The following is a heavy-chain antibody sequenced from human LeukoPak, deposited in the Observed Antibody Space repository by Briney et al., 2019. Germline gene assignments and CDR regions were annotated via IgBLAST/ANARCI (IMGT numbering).Heavy chain of an antibody. D-gene: IGHD3-3*01. CDR2: IYHSGST. V-gene: IGHV4-38-2*01. CDR1: GYSISSGYY. CDR3: ARHGVLRFLEWFHWFDP. Sequence: SETLSLTCAVSGYSISSGYYWGWIRQPPGKGLEWIGSIYHSGSTYYNPSLKSRVTISVDTSKNQFSLKLSSVTAADTAVYYCARHGVLRFLEWFHWFDPWGQRTLVTVSS. J-gene: IGHJ5*02.